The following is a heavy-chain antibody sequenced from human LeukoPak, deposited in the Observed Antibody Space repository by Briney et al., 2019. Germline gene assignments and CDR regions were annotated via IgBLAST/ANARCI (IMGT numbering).Heavy chain of an antibody. CDR1: GYTFTSYA. V-gene: IGHV1-3*01. Sequence: GASVKVSCKASGYTFTSYAMHWVRQAPGQRLEWMGWINAGNGNTKYSQKFQGRVTITRNTSASTAYMELSSLRSEDTAVYYCATATDYTAPDYWGQGTLVTVSS. D-gene: IGHD3-3*01. CDR3: ATATDYTAPDY. CDR2: INAGNGNT. J-gene: IGHJ4*02.